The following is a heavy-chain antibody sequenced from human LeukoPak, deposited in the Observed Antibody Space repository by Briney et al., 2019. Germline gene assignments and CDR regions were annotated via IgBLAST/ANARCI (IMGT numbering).Heavy chain of an antibody. Sequence: GGSLRLSCAASGFTFSSYWMHWVRQAPGKGLVWVSRINTDGSSTSYADSVKGRFTISRDNAKNTLYLQMNSLRAEDTAVYYCARSQRGPVGASPRDAFDIWGQGTMVTVSS. CDR1: GFTFSSYW. J-gene: IGHJ3*02. V-gene: IGHV3-74*01. CDR2: INTDGSST. D-gene: IGHD1-26*01. CDR3: ARSQRGPVGASPRDAFDI.